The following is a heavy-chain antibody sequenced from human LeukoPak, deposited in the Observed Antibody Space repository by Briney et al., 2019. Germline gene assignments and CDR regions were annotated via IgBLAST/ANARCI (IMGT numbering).Heavy chain of an antibody. CDR3: ARGIAVAAYYYYMDV. CDR1: GFTFRSYT. D-gene: IGHD6-13*01. CDR2: ISSSSSYI. V-gene: IGHV3-21*01. Sequence: GSLRLSCAASGFTFRSYTMNWVRQAPGKGLEWVSSISSSSSYIYYADSVKGRFTISRDNAKNSLYLQMNSLRAEDTAVYYCARGIAVAAYYYYMDVWGKGTTVTVSS. J-gene: IGHJ6*03.